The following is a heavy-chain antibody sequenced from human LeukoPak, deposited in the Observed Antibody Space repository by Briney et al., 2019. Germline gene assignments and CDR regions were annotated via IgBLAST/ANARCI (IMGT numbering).Heavy chain of an antibody. CDR1: GFTFSSYA. D-gene: IGHD2/OR15-2a*01. V-gene: IGHV3-21*01. CDR3: ARDSPDNQSKYRKSTYYFDY. Sequence: PGGSLRLSCAASGFTFSSYAMSWVRQAPGKGLEWVSSISSSSSYIYYADSVKGRFTISRDNAKNSLYLQMNSLRAEDTAVYYCARDSPDNQSKYRKSTYYFDYWGQGTLVTVSS. CDR2: ISSSSSYI. J-gene: IGHJ4*02.